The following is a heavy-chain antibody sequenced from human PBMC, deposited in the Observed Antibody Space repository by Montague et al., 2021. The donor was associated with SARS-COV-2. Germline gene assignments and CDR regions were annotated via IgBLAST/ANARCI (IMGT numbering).Heavy chain of an antibody. CDR3: ARTSASSDY. Sequence: CAISGDSVAVEGNTRRWEKHTPEIYTHRYVGSYFMCEKKNDYAVSVKSRITINPDTSKNQISLQLNPVTPEDMAVYYCARTSASSDYWGQGTLVTVSS. CDR1: GDSVAVEGNT. D-gene: IGHD1-26*01. V-gene: IGHV6-1*01. J-gene: IGHJ4*02. CDR2: SYFMCEKKN.